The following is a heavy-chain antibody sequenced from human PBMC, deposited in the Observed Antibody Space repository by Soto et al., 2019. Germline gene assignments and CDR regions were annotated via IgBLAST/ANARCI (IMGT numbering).Heavy chain of an antibody. V-gene: IGHV1-8*01. J-gene: IGHJ6*02. CDR3: ARNQDIVVVPAAFHGMDV. CDR2: MNPNSGNT. CDR1: GYTFTSYD. Sequence: ASVKVSCKASGYTFTSYDINWVRQATGQGLEWMGWMNPNSGNTGYAQKFQGRVTMTRNTSISTAYMELSSLRSEDTAVYYCARNQDIVVVPAAFHGMDVWGQGTTVTVSS. D-gene: IGHD2-2*01.